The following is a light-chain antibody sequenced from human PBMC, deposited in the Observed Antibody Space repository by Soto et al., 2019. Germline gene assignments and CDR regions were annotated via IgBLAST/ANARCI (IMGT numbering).Light chain of an antibody. CDR3: QQYNSYSRT. J-gene: IGKJ1*01. CDR1: QSISDW. V-gene: IGKV1-5*03. CDR2: KAS. Sequence: DIQMTQSPSTLSASVGDRVTITCRASQSISDWLAWYQQKPGKAPKLLIYKASSLESGVPSRFSGSGSGTDFTLTISSLQHDDFATYYCQQYNSYSRTFGQGPKVEV.